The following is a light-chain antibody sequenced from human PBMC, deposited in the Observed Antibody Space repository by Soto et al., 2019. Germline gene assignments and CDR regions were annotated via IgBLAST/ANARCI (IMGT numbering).Light chain of an antibody. CDR1: ISNIATNY. Sequence: QSVLTQPPSVSGTPGQRVTISCSGGISNIATNYVHWFQQLPGTAPKVLSNRDNQRPSGVPDRCSGSKSGTSAALAISGLRSADEAEYYCAAWDDTVRSYVFGAGTKVTVL. J-gene: IGLJ1*01. V-gene: IGLV1-47*01. CDR2: RDN. CDR3: AAWDDTVRSYV.